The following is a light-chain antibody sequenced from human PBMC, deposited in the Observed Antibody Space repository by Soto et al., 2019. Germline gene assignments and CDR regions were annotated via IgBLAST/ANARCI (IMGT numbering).Light chain of an antibody. Sequence: EIVMTQSPATLSVSPGERATLSCRASQSLYNNLAWYQQKPGQAPRLLIYGASARATGIPARFSGSGSGKEFTLTISSLQSEDFAVYYCQQYNNWPLTFGGGTKVEIK. V-gene: IGKV3-15*01. CDR1: QSLYNN. J-gene: IGKJ4*01. CDR2: GAS. CDR3: QQYNNWPLT.